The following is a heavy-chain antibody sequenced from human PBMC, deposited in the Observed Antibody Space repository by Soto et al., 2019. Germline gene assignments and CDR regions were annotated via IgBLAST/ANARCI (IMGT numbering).Heavy chain of an antibody. CDR2: LYGGGGHT. D-gene: IGHD4-17*01. CDR1: GFTFGNYA. CDR3: TKDAVSGDGVWLVES. J-gene: IGHJ5*02. Sequence: GGSLRLSCAASGFTFGNYAMVWFRQAPGKGLEWVSGLYGGGGHTNYADSVKGRFTISRDNSKNTLYLQMNSLRPEDTAVYMCTKDAVSGDGVWLVESWGQGTLVTVSS. V-gene: IGHV3-23*01.